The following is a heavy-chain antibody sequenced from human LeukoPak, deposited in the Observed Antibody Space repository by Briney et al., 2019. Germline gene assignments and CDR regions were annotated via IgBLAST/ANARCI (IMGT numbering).Heavy chain of an antibody. CDR3: ARDETYYDSSGYYYDY. D-gene: IGHD3-22*01. CDR1: GYTFTSYY. CDR2: INPSGGST. J-gene: IGHJ4*02. V-gene: IGHV1-46*01. Sequence: ASVTVSCKASGYTFTSYYMHWVRQAPGQGLEWMGLINPSGGSTSYAQKFQGRVTMTRDTSTSTVYMELSSLRSEDTAVYYCARDETYYDSSGYYYDYWGQGTLVTVSS.